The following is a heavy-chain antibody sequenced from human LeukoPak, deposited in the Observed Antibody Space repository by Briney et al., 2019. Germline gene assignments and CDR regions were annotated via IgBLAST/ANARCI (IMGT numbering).Heavy chain of an antibody. V-gene: IGHV3-23*01. D-gene: IGHD2-2*01. J-gene: IGHJ4*02. CDR2: ISGSGGST. CDR3: ASRRPTGYVVVVPTAKGGYFDY. Sequence: PGGSLRLSCTASGFTFSSYAMSWVRQAPGKGLEWVSAISGSGGSTYYADSVKGRFTISRDNSKNTLYLQMNSLRAVDMPVYYRASRRPTGYVVVVPTAKGGYFDYWGQGTLVTVSS. CDR1: GFTFSSYA.